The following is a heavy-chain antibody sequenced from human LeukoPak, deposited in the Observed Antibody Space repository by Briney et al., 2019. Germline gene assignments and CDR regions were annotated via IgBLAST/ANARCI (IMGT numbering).Heavy chain of an antibody. J-gene: IGHJ5*02. Sequence: GGSLRLSCAASGFTFSSYSMNWVRQAPGKGLEWVSYISSSSSTIYYADSVEGRFTISRDNAKNSLYLQMNSLRAEDTAVYYCARDSYGSGSYLNWFDPWGRGTLVTVSS. V-gene: IGHV3-48*04. CDR2: ISSSSSTI. D-gene: IGHD3-10*01. CDR1: GFTFSSYS. CDR3: ARDSYGSGSYLNWFDP.